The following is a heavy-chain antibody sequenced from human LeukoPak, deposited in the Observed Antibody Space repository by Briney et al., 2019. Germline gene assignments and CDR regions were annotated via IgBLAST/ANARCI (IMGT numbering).Heavy chain of an antibody. J-gene: IGHJ6*03. CDR1: GGSISSYY. V-gene: IGHV4-59*01. Sequence: PSETLSLTSTVSGGSISSYYWSWIRQPPGKGLEWIGYIYYSGSTNYNPSLKSRVTISVDTSKNQFSLKLSSVTAADTAVYYCARSQLELRAYYYYMDVWGKGTTVTVSS. D-gene: IGHD1-7*01. CDR3: ARSQLELRAYYYYMDV. CDR2: IYYSGST.